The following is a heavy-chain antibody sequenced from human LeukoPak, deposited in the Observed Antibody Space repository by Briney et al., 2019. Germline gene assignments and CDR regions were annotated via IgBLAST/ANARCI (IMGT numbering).Heavy chain of an antibody. J-gene: IGHJ4*02. CDR2: IHPGESDT. CDR3: ARFIAGRGFDY. V-gene: IGHV5-51*01. D-gene: IGHD6-13*01. CDR1: GYSFTSYW. Sequence: GESLKISCKGSGYSFTSYWIGWVRQMPGKGLEWMGIIHPGESDTRYSPSFQGQVTISADKSISTASLQWSNLKASDTAMYYCARFIAGRGFDYWGQGTLVTVSS.